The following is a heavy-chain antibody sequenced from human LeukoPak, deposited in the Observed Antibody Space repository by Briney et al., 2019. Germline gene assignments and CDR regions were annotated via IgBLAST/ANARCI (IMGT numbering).Heavy chain of an antibody. Sequence: GGSLRLSCAGSGFSLNYYSMNWVRQAPGKGLEWVSSISSSLSYVYYADSVKGRFTISRDNAKNSLYLQMNSLRAEDTAVYFCARDGVRPGTYDAFDIWGQGTMVTVSS. CDR1: GFSLNYYS. CDR2: ISSSLSYV. J-gene: IGHJ3*02. CDR3: ARDGVRPGTYDAFDI. V-gene: IGHV3-21*01. D-gene: IGHD3-10*01.